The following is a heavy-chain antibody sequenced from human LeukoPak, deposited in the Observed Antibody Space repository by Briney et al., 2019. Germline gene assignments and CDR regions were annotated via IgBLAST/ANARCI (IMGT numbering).Heavy chain of an antibody. CDR3: ARAPLGDYENFDY. Sequence: SVKVSCKASGGTFSSYAISWVRQAPGQGLEWMGRIIPIFGTANYAQKLQGRVTMTTDTSTSTAYMELRSLRSDDTAVYYCARAPLGDYENFDYWGQGTLVTVSS. CDR1: GGTFSSYA. J-gene: IGHJ4*02. CDR2: IIPIFGTA. D-gene: IGHD4-17*01. V-gene: IGHV1-69*05.